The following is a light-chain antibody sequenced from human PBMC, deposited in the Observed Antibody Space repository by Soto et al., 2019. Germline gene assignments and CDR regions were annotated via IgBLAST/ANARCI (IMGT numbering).Light chain of an antibody. CDR2: GAS. CDR3: QQYGGSPPYT. V-gene: IGKV3-20*01. J-gene: IGKJ2*01. Sequence: EIVLTQSPGTLSLSPGERATLSCRASQSLSSSYLAWYQQKPGQAPRLLIYGASSRATGIPDRFSGSRSGTAFTLTVSRLEPEDFALYYCQQYGGSPPYTFGQGTKVEIK. CDR1: QSLSSSY.